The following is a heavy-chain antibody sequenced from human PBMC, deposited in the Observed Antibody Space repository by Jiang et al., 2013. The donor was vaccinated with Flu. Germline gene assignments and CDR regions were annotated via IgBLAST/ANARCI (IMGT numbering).Heavy chain of an antibody. V-gene: IGHV4-59*08. J-gene: IGHJ4*02. CDR2: IYYRGAT. CDR1: GDSISPYY. Sequence: LLKPSETLSLTCLVSGDSISPYYWTWMRQPPGKGLEWIGFIYYRGATKYNPSLKSRVTISVDTSKNQFSLNLTSVTAADTAVYFCARGAHNSGYYYWGLGTLVTVSS. D-gene: IGHD3-22*01. CDR3: ARGAHNSGYYY.